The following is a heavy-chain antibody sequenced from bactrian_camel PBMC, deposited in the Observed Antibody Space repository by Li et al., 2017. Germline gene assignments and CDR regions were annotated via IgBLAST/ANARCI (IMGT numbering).Heavy chain of an antibody. J-gene: IGHJ6*01. CDR3: AAKGSRLCPLTTVDPAFGY. V-gene: IGHV3S44*01. D-gene: IGHD5*01. Sequence: VQLVESGGGSAQAGGSLRLSCEVSDYNINPACMAWVRQRAGFNREGVAILDFDGRTSYATSVKGRFTISRDNAENKLFLQMDDLKPEDSAMYFCAAKGSRLCPLTTVDPAFGYWGQGTQVTVS. CDR2: LDFDGRT. CDR1: DYNINPAC.